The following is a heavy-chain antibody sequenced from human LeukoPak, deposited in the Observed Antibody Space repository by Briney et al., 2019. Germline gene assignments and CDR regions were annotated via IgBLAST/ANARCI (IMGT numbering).Heavy chain of an antibody. D-gene: IGHD2-2*02. CDR3: ARIGSFVVVPAAIRGDY. V-gene: IGHV1-2*02. J-gene: IGHJ4*02. Sequence: ASVEVSCKASGYTFTGYYMHWVRQAPGQGLEWMGWINPKNGGTDYAQKFQGRVTMTTDTSISTAYMELSRLRSDDTAVYYCARIGSFVVVPAAIRGDYWGQGTLVTVSS. CDR1: GYTFTGYY. CDR2: INPKNGGT.